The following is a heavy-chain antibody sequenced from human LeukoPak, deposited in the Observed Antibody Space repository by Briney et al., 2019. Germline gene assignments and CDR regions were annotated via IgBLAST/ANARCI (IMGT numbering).Heavy chain of an antibody. Sequence: GGSLRLSCAASGFIFRNHWMSWVRQVPGRGLEWVAHIKQGGNEKHYVDSVEGRFTLSRDDSKNSLYLQTNSLRVDDSAVYYCARGPNYGDRVDYFDYWGQGTLVTVSS. CDR3: ARGPNYGDRVDYFDY. CDR1: GFIFRNHW. D-gene: IGHD4-17*01. J-gene: IGHJ4*02. CDR2: IKQGGNEK. V-gene: IGHV3-7*01.